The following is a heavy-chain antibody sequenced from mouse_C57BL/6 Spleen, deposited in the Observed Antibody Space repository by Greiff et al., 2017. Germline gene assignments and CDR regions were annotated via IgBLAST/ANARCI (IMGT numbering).Heavy chain of an antibody. CDR3: AMGPYYYGIRGYAMDY. Sequence: EVQLQQSGPELVKPGASVKIPCKASGYTFTDYNMDWVKQSHGKSLEWIGDINPNTGGTTYNQKFKGKATLTVDKSSSTAYMELRSLTSEDTAVYYCAMGPYYYGIRGYAMDYWGQGTSVTVSS. D-gene: IGHD1-1*01. V-gene: IGHV1-18*01. J-gene: IGHJ4*01. CDR1: GYTFTDYN. CDR2: INPNTGGT.